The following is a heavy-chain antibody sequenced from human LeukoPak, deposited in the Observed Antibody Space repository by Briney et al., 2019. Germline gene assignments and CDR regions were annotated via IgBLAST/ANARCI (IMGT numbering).Heavy chain of an antibody. CDR2: ISSYNGYT. V-gene: IGHV1-18*04. CDR3: ARDREYSGGWFDY. D-gene: IGHD6-19*01. CDR1: GYTFTSYG. J-gene: IGHJ4*02. Sequence: ASVKVSYKTSGYTFTSYGISWVRQAPGQGLEWMGWISSYNGYTNYAQNLQGRVTMTTDTSTSTAYLELRSLRSDDTAVYYCARDREYSGGWFDYWGQGTLVTVSS.